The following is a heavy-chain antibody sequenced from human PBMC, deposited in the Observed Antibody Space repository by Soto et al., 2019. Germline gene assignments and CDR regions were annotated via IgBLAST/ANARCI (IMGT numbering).Heavy chain of an antibody. CDR2: INPNSGGT. Sequence: QVQLVQSGAEVKKPGASVKVSCKASGYTFTGYYMYWVRQAPGQGLEWMGWINPNSGGTNYAQKFQGRVTMTRDTSISTAYWELSRLRSDDTAVYYCARDGVSWSPYWYFDLWGRGTLVTVSS. J-gene: IGHJ2*01. V-gene: IGHV1-2*02. D-gene: IGHD2-8*01. CDR3: ARDGVSWSPYWYFDL. CDR1: GYTFTGYY.